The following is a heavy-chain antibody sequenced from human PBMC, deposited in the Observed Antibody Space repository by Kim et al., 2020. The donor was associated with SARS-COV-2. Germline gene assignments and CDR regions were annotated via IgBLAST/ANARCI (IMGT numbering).Heavy chain of an antibody. CDR1: GGSISSSSYY. J-gene: IGHJ4*02. Sequence: SETLSLTCTVSGGSISSSSYYWGWIRQPPGKGLEWIGSIYYSGSTYYNPSLKSRVTISVDTSKNQFSLKLSSVTAADTAVYYCARVDEFDWFSYYFDYWGQGTLVTVSS. CDR3: ARVDEFDWFSYYFDY. D-gene: IGHD3-9*01. V-gene: IGHV4-39*07. CDR2: IYYSGST.